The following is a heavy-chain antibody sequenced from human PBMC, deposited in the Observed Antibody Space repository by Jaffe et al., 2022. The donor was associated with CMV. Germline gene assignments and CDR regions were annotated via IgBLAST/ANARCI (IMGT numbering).Heavy chain of an antibody. CDR1: GFTFSSYG. CDR2: ISYDGSNK. CDR3: AKDTDILTGYPDY. D-gene: IGHD3-9*01. J-gene: IGHJ4*02. V-gene: IGHV3-30*18. Sequence: QVQLVESGGGVVQPGRSLRLSCAASGFTFSSYGMHWVRQAPGKGLEWVAVISYDGSNKYYADSVKGRFTISRDNSKNTLYLQMNSLRAEDTAVYYCAKDTDILTGYPDYWGQGTLVTVSS.